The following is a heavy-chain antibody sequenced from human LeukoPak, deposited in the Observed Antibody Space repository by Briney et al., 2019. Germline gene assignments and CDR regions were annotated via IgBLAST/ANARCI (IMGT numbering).Heavy chain of an antibody. J-gene: IGHJ5*02. D-gene: IGHD3-3*01. CDR2: IYHSGST. CDR1: GYSISSGYY. Sequence: SETLSLTCAVSGYSISSGYYWGWIRQPPGKGLEWIGSIYHSGSTYYNPPLKSRVTISVDTSKNQFSLKLSSVTAADTAVYYCARGTMYNWFDPWGQGTLVTVSS. CDR3: ARGTMYNWFDP. V-gene: IGHV4-38-2*01.